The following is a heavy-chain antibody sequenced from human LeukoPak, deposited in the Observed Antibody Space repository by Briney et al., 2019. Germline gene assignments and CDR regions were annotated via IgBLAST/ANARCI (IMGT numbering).Heavy chain of an antibody. Sequence: GGSLRLSCAASGFTFSSYAMSWVRQAPGKGLEWVSTISASGGTTYYAASVKGRFTISRDNSKNTLYLQMNSLRAEDTAVYYCAKVRNRCNYHGSESEYWGQGTLVTVSS. J-gene: IGHJ4*02. V-gene: IGHV3-23*01. CDR1: GFTFSSYA. CDR3: AKVRNRCNYHGSESEY. CDR2: ISASGGTT. D-gene: IGHD3-10*01.